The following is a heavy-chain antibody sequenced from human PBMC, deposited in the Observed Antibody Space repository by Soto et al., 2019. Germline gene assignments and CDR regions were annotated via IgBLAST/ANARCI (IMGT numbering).Heavy chain of an antibody. D-gene: IGHD3-22*01. CDR1: GDSISSGGYS. CDR2: TYHSGGT. CDR3: ARDSLSGYDFDY. J-gene: IGHJ4*02. Sequence: QLQLQESGSGLVKPSQTLSLTCVVSGDSISSGGYSWNWIRQPPGKGLEWIGHTYHSGGTLYNPSLASRVTISVDKSKNQFSLRLTSVTAADTAVYYCARDSLSGYDFDYWGQGTLVTVSS. V-gene: IGHV4-30-2*01.